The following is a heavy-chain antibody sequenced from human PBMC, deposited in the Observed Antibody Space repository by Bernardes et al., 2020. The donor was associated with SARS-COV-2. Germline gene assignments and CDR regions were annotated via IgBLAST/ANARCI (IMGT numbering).Heavy chain of an antibody. J-gene: IGHJ4*02. CDR1: GFSFSSYG. V-gene: IGHV3-30*18. CDR2: ISYDGSYK. Sequence: GGSLRLSCAASGFSFSSYGMHWVRQAPGKGLEWVSVISYDGSYKYYADSVKGRFTISRDNSKSTLYLQMNSLRAEDTAVYYCANRIPGDRSDWLTIHYWGQGTLVTVSS. D-gene: IGHD6-19*01. CDR3: ANRIPGDRSDWLTIHY.